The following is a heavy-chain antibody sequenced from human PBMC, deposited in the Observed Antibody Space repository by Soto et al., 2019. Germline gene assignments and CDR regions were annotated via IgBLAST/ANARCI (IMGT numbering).Heavy chain of an antibody. V-gene: IGHV1-3*01. J-gene: IGHJ3*02. CDR1: GYTFTSYA. D-gene: IGHD4-17*01. Sequence: QVQLVQSGAEVKKPGASVKVSCKASGYTFTSYAMHWVRQAPGQRLEWMGWINAGNGNTKYSQKFQGRVTITRDTSASSAYMELSSLRSEDTAVYYCARLTVVDAFDIWGQGTMVTVSS. CDR2: INAGNGNT. CDR3: ARLTVVDAFDI.